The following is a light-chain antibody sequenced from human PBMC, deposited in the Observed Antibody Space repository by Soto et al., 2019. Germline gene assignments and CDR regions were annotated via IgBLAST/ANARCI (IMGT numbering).Light chain of an antibody. J-gene: IGKJ1*01. CDR2: GAS. CDR3: QQYDKYWT. CDR1: QSVSTN. Sequence: EIVMTQSPAILSVSPGERATLSCRASQSVSTNLAWFQQKPGQTPRLLFNGASTRATGIPARFTGSGSGTEFILTISSLQADDFATYYCQQYDKYWTFGQGTKVEIK. V-gene: IGKV3-15*01.